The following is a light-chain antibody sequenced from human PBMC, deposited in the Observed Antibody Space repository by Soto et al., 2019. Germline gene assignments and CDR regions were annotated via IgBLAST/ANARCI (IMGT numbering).Light chain of an antibody. V-gene: IGKV1-39*01. CDR2: DTS. CDR1: QSIARY. Sequence: DIPMTQSPSSLSASVGDRVSITCRASQSIARYLNWYQQKPGKAPKLLISDTSTLQSGVPTRFSGSGSGTDFTLTISSLQPEDFATYYCQQSFSIPITFGQGTRLEIK. J-gene: IGKJ5*01. CDR3: QQSFSIPIT.